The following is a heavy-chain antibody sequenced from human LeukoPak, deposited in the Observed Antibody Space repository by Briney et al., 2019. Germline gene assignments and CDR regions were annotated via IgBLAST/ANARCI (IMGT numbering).Heavy chain of an antibody. CDR1: GGSISSYY. D-gene: IGHD6-19*01. CDR3: ASSYSSGWYFDY. J-gene: IGHJ4*02. Sequence: PSETLSLTCTVSGGSISSYYWSWIRQPAGKGLEWIGRICTSGSTNYNPSLKSRVTMSVDTSKNQFSLKLSSVTAADTAVYYCASSYSSGWYFDYWGQGTLVTVSS. CDR2: ICTSGST. V-gene: IGHV4-4*07.